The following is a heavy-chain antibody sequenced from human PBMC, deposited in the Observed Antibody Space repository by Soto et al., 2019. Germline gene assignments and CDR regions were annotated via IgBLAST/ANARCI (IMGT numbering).Heavy chain of an antibody. J-gene: IGHJ1*01. CDR3: AREGSGYNF. V-gene: IGHV1-69*01. CDR1: GGTFSSFG. CDR2: IIPVFGRP. Sequence: QVQLVQSGAELKKPGSSVKVSCKASGGTFSSFGISWVRQAPGQGLEWMGGIIPVFGRPNYAQRFRGRLTITADESTNTGYMEPIDLRSEDTAVYYCAREGSGYNFWGQGTQVTVSS. D-gene: IGHD5-12*01.